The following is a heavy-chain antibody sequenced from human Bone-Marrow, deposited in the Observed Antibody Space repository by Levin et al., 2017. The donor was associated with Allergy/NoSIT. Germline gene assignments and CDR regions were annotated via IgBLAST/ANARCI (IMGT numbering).Heavy chain of an antibody. CDR1: GFTFSSYA. Sequence: GESLKISCAASGFTFSSYAMSWVRQAPGKGLEWVSAISGSGGSTYYADSVKGRFTISRDNSKNTLYLQMNSLRAEDTAVYYCAKDRPTTYRQQLPLDYWGQGTLVTVSS. D-gene: IGHD6-13*01. V-gene: IGHV3-23*01. CDR3: AKDRPTTYRQQLPLDY. J-gene: IGHJ4*02. CDR2: ISGSGGST.